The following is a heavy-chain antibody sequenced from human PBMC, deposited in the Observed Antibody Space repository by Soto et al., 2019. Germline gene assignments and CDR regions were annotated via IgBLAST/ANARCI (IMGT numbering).Heavy chain of an antibody. CDR3: ARGLLWFTPSRYYYYYGMDV. CDR2: IDWDDDK. V-gene: IGHV2-70*11. Sequence: SGPTLVNPTQTLTLTCTFSGFSLSTSGMCVSWIRQPPGKALEWLARIDWDDDKYYSTSLKTRLTISKDTSKNQVVLTMTNMDPVDTATYYCARGLLWFTPSRYYYYYGMDVWGQGTTVTVSS. CDR1: GFSLSTSGMC. D-gene: IGHD3-10*01. J-gene: IGHJ6*02.